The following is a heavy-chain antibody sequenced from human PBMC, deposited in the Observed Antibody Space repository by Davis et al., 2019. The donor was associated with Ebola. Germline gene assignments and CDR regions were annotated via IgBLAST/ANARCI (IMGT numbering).Heavy chain of an antibody. CDR3: ATRREGYTWAEEY. J-gene: IGHJ4*02. CDR2: IIPILAIT. V-gene: IGHV1-69*02. D-gene: IGHD5-24*01. CDR1: GGTFNSNN. Sequence: SVKVSCKASGGTFNSNNIAWVRQAPEQGLEWMGRIIPILAITNYAQKFQGRFTITAHTSTSTAYMELSSLRSEATAVYYCATRREGYTWAEEYWGQGTVVTVSS.